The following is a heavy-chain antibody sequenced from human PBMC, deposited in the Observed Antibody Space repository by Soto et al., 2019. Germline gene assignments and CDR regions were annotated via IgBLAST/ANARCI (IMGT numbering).Heavy chain of an antibody. CDR1: GYTFTSYP. CDR3: XRKDYYASGSYHFDY. D-gene: IGHD3-10*01. CDR2: INAGNGDT. V-gene: IGHV1-3*01. J-gene: IGHJ4*02. Sequence: QVQLVQSGAEVKKPGASVKVSCKASGYTFTSYPMHWVRQAPGQRLEWMGWINAGNGDTENSQKFQGRVTITRDTSATXXXMXXXXXXXXXXXXXXXXRKDYYASGSYHFDYXXQGXXVTVSX.